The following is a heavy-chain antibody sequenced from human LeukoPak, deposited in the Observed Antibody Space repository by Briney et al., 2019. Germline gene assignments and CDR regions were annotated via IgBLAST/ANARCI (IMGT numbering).Heavy chain of an antibody. J-gene: IGHJ6*02. Sequence: SVKVSCKASGGTFTSYAISWVRQAPGQGLEWMGGIIPIFGTANYAQKFQGRVTITADESTSTAHMELSSLRSEDTAVYYCARGLSSSSGYYYYGMDVWGQGTTVTVSS. D-gene: IGHD6-13*01. CDR1: GGTFTSYA. V-gene: IGHV1-69*13. CDR2: IIPIFGTA. CDR3: ARGLSSSSGYYYYGMDV.